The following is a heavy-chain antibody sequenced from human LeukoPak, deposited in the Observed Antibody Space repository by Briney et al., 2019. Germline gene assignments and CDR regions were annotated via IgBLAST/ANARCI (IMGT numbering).Heavy chain of an antibody. V-gene: IGHV3-30*02. CDR2: IRYDGTEQ. D-gene: IGHD6-13*01. CDR1: GLSFGGYG. Sequence: PGGSLRLSCAAAGLSFGGYGMHWVRQAPGKGLEWVAYIRYDGTEQYYADSVKGRFTISRDNSKNRLHLQMNSLRDEDTGVYYCAKDLVAAAGRYFDDWGQGTLVTVSS. CDR3: AKDLVAAAGRYFDD. J-gene: IGHJ4*02.